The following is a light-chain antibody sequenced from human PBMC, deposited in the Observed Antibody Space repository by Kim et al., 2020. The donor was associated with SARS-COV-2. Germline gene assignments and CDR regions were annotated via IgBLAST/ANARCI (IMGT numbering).Light chain of an antibody. V-gene: IGKV3-20*01. J-gene: IGKJ4*01. CDR1: QSVSSTY. Sequence: EIVLTQSPGTLSLSPGERATLSCRASQSVSSTYLTWYQQKPGQAPRLLIYGASSRATGIPDRFSGSWSGTDFTLTISRLEPEDFAVYYCQQYGSSPLTFGGGTKVEI. CDR3: QQYGSSPLT. CDR2: GAS.